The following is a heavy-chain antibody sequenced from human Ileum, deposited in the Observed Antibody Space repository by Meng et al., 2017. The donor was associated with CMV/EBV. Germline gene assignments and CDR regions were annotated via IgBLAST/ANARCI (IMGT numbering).Heavy chain of an antibody. J-gene: IGHJ4*02. CDR2: IGPKRGGT. Sequence: ASVKVSCKASGGTFSSYAISWVRQAPGQGPEWMGWIGPKRGGTSYAQKFQARVTMTRDTSINTGYMELSRLTSDDTAVYYCARADTVIISVYWGQGTLVTVSS. CDR1: GGTFSSYA. D-gene: IGHD3-16*01. CDR3: ARADTVIISVY. V-gene: IGHV1-2*02.